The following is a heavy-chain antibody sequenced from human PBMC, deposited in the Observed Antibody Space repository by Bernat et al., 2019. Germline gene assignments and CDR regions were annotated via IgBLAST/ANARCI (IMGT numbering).Heavy chain of an antibody. Sequence: EVQLVESGGGLVQPGGSLRLSCAASGFTFSNYWMHWVRQAPGKGLVWVSRIDNNGGSITYTDSVKGRFTISRDNAKNTLYLQMNSLGVEDTAIYYCAREYSSSSGRTFDIWGQGTMVTVSS. J-gene: IGHJ3*02. CDR3: AREYSSSSGRTFDI. CDR1: GFTFSNYW. CDR2: IDNNGGSI. V-gene: IGHV3-74*01. D-gene: IGHD6-6*01.